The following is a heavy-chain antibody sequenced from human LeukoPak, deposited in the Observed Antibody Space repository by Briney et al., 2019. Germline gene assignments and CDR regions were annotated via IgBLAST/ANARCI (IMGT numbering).Heavy chain of an antibody. CDR3: ARVGFGDYTGEYFDY. J-gene: IGHJ4*02. CDR2: IYYSGST. D-gene: IGHD4-17*01. Sequence: SETLSLTCAVYGGSFSGYYWSWIRQPPGKGLEWIGYIYYSGSTNYNPSLKSRVTISVDTSKNQFSLKLSSVTAADTAVYYCARVGFGDYTGEYFDYWGQGTLVTVSS. V-gene: IGHV4-59*12. CDR1: GGSFSGYY.